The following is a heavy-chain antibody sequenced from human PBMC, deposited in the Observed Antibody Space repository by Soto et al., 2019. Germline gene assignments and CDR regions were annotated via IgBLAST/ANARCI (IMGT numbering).Heavy chain of an antibody. V-gene: IGHV1-8*01. CDR2: MNPNSGNT. CDR1: GYTFTSYD. Sequence: QVQLVQSGAEVKKPGASVKVSCKASGYTFTSYDINWVRQATGQGLEWLGWMNPNSGNTGYAQKFQGRVLTTRNTSISTAYMELSSLRCEDTAVYYCARGPRIAAYRGATEYWGQGTLVTVSS. D-gene: IGHD6-6*01. J-gene: IGHJ4*02. CDR3: ARGPRIAAYRGATEY.